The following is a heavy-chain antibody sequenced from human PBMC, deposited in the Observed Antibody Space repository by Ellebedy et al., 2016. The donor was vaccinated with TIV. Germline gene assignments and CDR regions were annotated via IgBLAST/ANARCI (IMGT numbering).Heavy chain of an antibody. CDR2: IIGSGSNT. CDR1: GFTFSNYA. J-gene: IGHJ4*02. CDR3: ARGTLASCSGAKCYHLDY. D-gene: IGHD2-15*01. V-gene: IGHV3-23*01. Sequence: PGGSLRLSCAASGFTFSNYAMNWVRQAPGRRLEWVSSIIGSGSNTYYADSVKGRFTISRDNSKTTLDLQMNSLRAEDTAVYYCARGTLASCSGAKCYHLDYWGQGTLVTVSS.